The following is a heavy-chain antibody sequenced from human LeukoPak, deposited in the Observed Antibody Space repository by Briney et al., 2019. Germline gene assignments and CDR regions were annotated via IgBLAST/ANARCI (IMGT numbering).Heavy chain of an antibody. CDR1: GYTFTGYY. J-gene: IGHJ5*02. CDR2: MNPNSGGT. D-gene: IGHD2-15*01. CDR3: ARVVVVVAATDWFDP. V-gene: IGHV1-2*02. Sequence: ASVKVSCKTSGYTFTGYYIHWVRQAPGQGLEWMGWMNPNSGGTKYAQSFQGRVTMTRDTTISTAYMELRSLRSDDTAVYYCARVVVVVAATDWFDPWGQGTLVTVSS.